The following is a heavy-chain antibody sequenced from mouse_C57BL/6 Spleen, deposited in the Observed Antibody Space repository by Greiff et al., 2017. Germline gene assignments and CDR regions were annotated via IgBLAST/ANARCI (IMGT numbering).Heavy chain of an antibody. CDR1: GYTFTSYW. CDR3: ARRLGYAKDY. CDR2: IDPSDSYT. Sequence: QVQLQQPGAELVMPGASVKLSCKASGYTFTSYWMHWVKQRPGQGLEWIGEIDPSDSYTNYNQKFKGKSTLTVDKSSSTAYMQLSSLTSEDSAVYYWARRLGYAKDYWGQGTSVTVSS. V-gene: IGHV1-69*01. J-gene: IGHJ4*01.